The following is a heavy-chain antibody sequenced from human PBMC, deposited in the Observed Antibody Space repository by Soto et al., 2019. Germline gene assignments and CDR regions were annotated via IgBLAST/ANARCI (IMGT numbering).Heavy chain of an antibody. J-gene: IGHJ4*02. CDR3: SKDRDSSGSTDY. CDR1: GFTFSSYG. V-gene: IGHV3-30*18. CDR2: ISYDGSNK. D-gene: IGHD6-19*01. Sequence: QVQLVESGGGVVQPGRSLRLSCAASGFTFSSYGMHWVRQAPGKGLEWVAVISYDGSNKYYADSVKGRFTISRDNYKDTLYLQMNSLRAEDTAVYYCSKDRDSSGSTDYWGQGTLVTVSA.